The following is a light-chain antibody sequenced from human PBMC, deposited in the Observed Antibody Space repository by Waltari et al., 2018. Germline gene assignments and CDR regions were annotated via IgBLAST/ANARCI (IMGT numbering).Light chain of an antibody. J-gene: IGLJ2*01. CDR1: TRTFGGYTY. V-gene: IGLV2-14*03. CDR3: SSYRRSDIVV. Sequence: QSALPQPASVSGSPGQSITIPCTGTTRTFGGYTYFSWYQHHPGKAPKIMIYDVNDRPSGVSNRFSGSKSGNTASLTISGLQAEDEADYYCSSYRRSDIVVFGGGTKLTVL. CDR2: DVN.